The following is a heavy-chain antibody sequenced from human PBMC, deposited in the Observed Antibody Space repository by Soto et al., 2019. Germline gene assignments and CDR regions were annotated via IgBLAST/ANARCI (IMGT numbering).Heavy chain of an antibody. V-gene: IGHV1-3*01. Sequence: RASVKVSCKASGYTFTSCAMHWVRQAPGQRLEWMGWINAGNGNTKYSQKFQGRVTITRDTSASTAYMELSSLRSEDTAVYYCARDLRTTVNWNYFDYWGQGTLVTVSS. CDR2: INAGNGNT. D-gene: IGHD4-4*01. J-gene: IGHJ4*02. CDR3: ARDLRTTVNWNYFDY. CDR1: GYTFTSCA.